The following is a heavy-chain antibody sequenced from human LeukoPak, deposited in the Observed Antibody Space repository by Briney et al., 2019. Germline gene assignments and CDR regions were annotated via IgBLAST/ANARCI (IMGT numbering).Heavy chain of an antibody. CDR3: ARNEGVLRYFDWLLDAFDI. D-gene: IGHD3-9*01. V-gene: IGHV3-48*01. J-gene: IGHJ3*02. CDR1: GFTFSSYS. Sequence: SGGSLRLSCSASGFTFSSYSMNWVRQAPGKGLEWGSYISSSSSTIYYADSVKGRFTISRDNAKNSLYLQMNSLRAEDTAVYYCARNEGVLRYFDWLLDAFDIWGQGTMVTVSS. CDR2: ISSSSSTI.